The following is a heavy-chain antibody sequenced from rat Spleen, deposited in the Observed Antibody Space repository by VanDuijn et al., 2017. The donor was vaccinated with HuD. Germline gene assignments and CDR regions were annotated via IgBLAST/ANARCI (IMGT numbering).Heavy chain of an antibody. D-gene: IGHD1-9*01. CDR3: TRSRPYYGYTYYYVMDA. V-gene: IGHV2-15*01. Sequence: QVQLKESGPGLVQPSQTLSLTCTVSGFSLTSYHVSWVRQPPGKGLEWMGAIWSGGSTAYNSALKSRLSISRDTSKSQVFLKMNSLQTEDTAIYFCTRSRPYYGYTYYYVMDAWGQGASVTVSS. CDR2: IWSGGST. J-gene: IGHJ4*01. CDR1: GFSLTSYH.